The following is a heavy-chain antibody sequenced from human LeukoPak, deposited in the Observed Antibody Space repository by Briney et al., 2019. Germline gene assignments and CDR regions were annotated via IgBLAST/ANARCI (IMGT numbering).Heavy chain of an antibody. CDR1: GFTFSTYA. Sequence: PGGSLRLSCAASGFTFSTYAMSWVRQAPGKGLEWVSVISGSGGSTYYADSVKGRITISRDNSKNTLYPQMNSLRAEDTAVYYCAKGTTTLVVTKIDYWGQGTLVTVSS. J-gene: IGHJ4*02. V-gene: IGHV3-23*01. D-gene: IGHD4-23*01. CDR3: AKGTTTLVVTKIDY. CDR2: ISGSGGST.